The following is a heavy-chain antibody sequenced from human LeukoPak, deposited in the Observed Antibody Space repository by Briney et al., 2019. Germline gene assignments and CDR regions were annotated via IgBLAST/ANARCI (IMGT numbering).Heavy chain of an antibody. CDR3: AKRDSSGSYPYYFDY. D-gene: IGHD3-22*01. V-gene: IGHV3-7*03. J-gene: IGHJ4*02. CDR1: GFTFSSYW. Sequence: GGSLRLSCAASGFTFSSYWMSWVRQAPGKGLEWVANIKQDGSEKYYVDSVKGRFTISRDNAKNSLYLQMNSLGAEDTTVYYCAKRDSSGSYPYYFDYWGQGTLVTVSS. CDR2: IKQDGSEK.